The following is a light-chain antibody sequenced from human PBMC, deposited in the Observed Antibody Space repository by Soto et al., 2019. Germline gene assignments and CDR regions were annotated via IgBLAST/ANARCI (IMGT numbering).Light chain of an antibody. Sequence: QLVLTQPPSASGTPGQRVTISCSGSSSNIGSYTINWYQQLPGTAPKLLIYSNNQRPSGVPDRFSASKSGTSASLAISGLQSEDEADYYCAAWDDSLNGVVFGGGTKVTVL. CDR1: SSNIGSYT. V-gene: IGLV1-44*01. J-gene: IGLJ2*01. CDR2: SNN. CDR3: AAWDDSLNGVV.